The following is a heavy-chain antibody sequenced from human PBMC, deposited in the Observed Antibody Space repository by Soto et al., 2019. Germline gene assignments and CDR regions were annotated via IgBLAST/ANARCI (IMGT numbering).Heavy chain of an antibody. J-gene: IGHJ4*02. CDR2: IIPIFGPA. CDR3: ARDTVTGTTPYLFDY. CDR1: GGTFSSYA. D-gene: IGHD1-7*01. Sequence: QVQLVQSGAEVRKPGSSVRVSCRASGGTFSSYAINWVRQAPGQGLEWMGGIIPIFGPANYAQRFQGRVTITADESTSTAYMELSSLRSEDTAVYFCARDTVTGTTPYLFDYWGQGTLVTVS. V-gene: IGHV1-69*01.